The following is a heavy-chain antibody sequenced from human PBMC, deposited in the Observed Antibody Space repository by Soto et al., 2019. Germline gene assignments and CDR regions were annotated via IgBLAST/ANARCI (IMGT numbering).Heavy chain of an antibody. CDR1: GFTFDDYA. CDR3: AKDGSGSYLYYYGVDV. V-gene: IGHV3-9*01. D-gene: IGHD3-10*01. CDR2: ISWNSGSI. Sequence: GGSLRLSCAASGFTFDDYAMHWVRQAPGKGLEWVSGISWNSGSIGYADSVKGRFTISRDNAKNSLYLQMNSLRAEDTALYYCAKDGSGSYLYYYGVDVWGQGTTVTVSS. J-gene: IGHJ6*02.